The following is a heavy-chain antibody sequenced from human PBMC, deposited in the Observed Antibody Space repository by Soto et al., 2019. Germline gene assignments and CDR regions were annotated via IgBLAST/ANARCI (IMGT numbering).Heavy chain of an antibody. CDR1: GFTFSSYS. CDR2: ISSSSSYI. CDR3: ARSASSWYGYFDY. V-gene: IGHV3-21*01. Sequence: EVQLVESGGGLVKPGGSLRLSCAASGFTFSSYSMNWVRQAQGKGLEWVSSISSSSSYIYYADSVKGRFTISRDNAKNSLYLQMNSLRAEDTAVYYCARSASSWYGYFDYWGQGTLVTVSS. J-gene: IGHJ4*02. D-gene: IGHD6-13*01.